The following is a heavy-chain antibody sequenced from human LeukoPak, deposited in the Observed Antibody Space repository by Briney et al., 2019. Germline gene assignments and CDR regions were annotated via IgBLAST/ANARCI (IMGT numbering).Heavy chain of an antibody. V-gene: IGHV4-38-2*02. CDR3: ARALGTHYHYYYMDV. CDR1: GYSITSGYY. Sequence: KPSETLSLTCIVSGYSITSGYYWGWIRQPPGKGLEWIGSIYHSGDTYYNPSLKSRVTISVDTSKNQFSLKLSSVTAADTAVYYCARALGTHYHYYYMDVWGKGTTVTISS. CDR2: IYHSGDT. J-gene: IGHJ6*03.